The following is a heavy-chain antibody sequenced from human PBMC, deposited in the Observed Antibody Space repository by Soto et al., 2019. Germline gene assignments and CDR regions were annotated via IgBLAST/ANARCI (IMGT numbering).Heavy chain of an antibody. J-gene: IGHJ4*02. Sequence: ASVKVSCRASGYTFTSSGIRWVRQSPGHPLESMGCISAYNGNTNYAQKLQGRVNMTTDTSTSTAYMELRSLRSDDTAVYYCARDRYPPYYDILTVYHHFDYWGQGTMVTVSS. CDR2: ISAYNGNT. V-gene: IGHV1-18*01. CDR3: ARDRYPPYYDILTVYHHFDY. CDR1: GYTFTSSG. D-gene: IGHD3-9*01.